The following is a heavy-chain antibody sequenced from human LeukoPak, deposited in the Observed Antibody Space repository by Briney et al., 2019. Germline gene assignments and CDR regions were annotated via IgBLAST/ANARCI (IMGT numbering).Heavy chain of an antibody. D-gene: IGHD2-2*01. Sequence: SETLSLTCTVSGASLSRDTYFWGWIRQSPEKGLEWIGSIDSSGTTHYNSSLKSRVVISVDTSRNEVSLNLTSVTSADTAVYYCARRLTQYDCFDPWGQGILVTVSS. V-gene: IGHV4-39*01. CDR3: ARRLTQYDCFDP. J-gene: IGHJ5*02. CDR1: GASLSRDTYF. CDR2: IDSSGTT.